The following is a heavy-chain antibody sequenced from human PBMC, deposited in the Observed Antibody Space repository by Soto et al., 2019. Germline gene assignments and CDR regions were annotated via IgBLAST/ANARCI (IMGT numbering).Heavy chain of an antibody. CDR1: GYTFTTYS. J-gene: IGHJ6*02. V-gene: IGHV1-18*04. CDR2: ISGNNGNT. CDR3: ARQKGINNYYGMDV. D-gene: IGHD3-10*01. Sequence: VASVKVSCKASGYTFTTYSISWVRQAPGQGLEWMGWISGNNGNTNYAQKVQGRVTMTTDTSASTAYMEVRSLRSDDTAVYFCARQKGINNYYGMDVWGQGTTVTVSS.